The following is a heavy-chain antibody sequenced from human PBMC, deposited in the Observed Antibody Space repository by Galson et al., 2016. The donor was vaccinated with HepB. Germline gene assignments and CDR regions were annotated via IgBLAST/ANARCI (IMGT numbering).Heavy chain of an antibody. CDR2: TYYRSKWYY. D-gene: IGHD2/OR15-2a*01. Sequence: CAISGDSVSSINAAWIWIRQSPSRGLEWLGRTYYRSKWYYDYAVSVKSRMTIKPDTSKNQLSLHLTSVTPEDTAVYYCARDRASVDAQNTGNYDYWGQGTLVTVSS. CDR3: ARDRASVDAQNTGNYDY. CDR1: GDSVSSINAA. J-gene: IGHJ4*02. V-gene: IGHV6-1*01.